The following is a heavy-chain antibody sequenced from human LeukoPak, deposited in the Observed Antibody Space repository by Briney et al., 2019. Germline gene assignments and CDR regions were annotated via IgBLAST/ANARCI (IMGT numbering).Heavy chain of an antibody. CDR3: ARGPAGGYCSSTSCPPVHWFDP. CDR1: GYTFTGYY. J-gene: IGHJ5*02. Sequence: ASVKVSCKASGYTFTGYYMHWVRQAPGQGLEWMGRINPNSGGTNYAQKLQGRVTMTRDTSISTAYMELSRLRSDDTAVYYCARGPAGGYCSSTSCPPVHWFDPWGQGTLVTVSS. D-gene: IGHD2-2*01. V-gene: IGHV1-2*06. CDR2: INPNSGGT.